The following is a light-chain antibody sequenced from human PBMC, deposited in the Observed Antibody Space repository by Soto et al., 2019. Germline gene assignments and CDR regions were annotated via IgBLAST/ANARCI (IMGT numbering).Light chain of an antibody. CDR1: SSDVGGHNY. Sequence: QSVLTQPASVSGSPGQSITISCTGTSSDVGGHNYVSWYQQHPDKAPKVMIFEFSNRPSGVSNRFSGSKSGNTASLTISGLQAEDEADYYCSSFTSSSTYVFGTGTKVTVL. J-gene: IGLJ1*01. V-gene: IGLV2-14*01. CDR3: SSFTSSSTYV. CDR2: EFS.